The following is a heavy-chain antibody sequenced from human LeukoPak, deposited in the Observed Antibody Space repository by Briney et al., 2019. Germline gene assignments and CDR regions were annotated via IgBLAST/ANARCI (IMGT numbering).Heavy chain of an antibody. CDR2: FDPEDGET. D-gene: IGHD3-10*01. J-gene: IGHJ3*02. CDR3: TYGSGSYDAFDI. Sequence: ASVKVSCKVSGYTLTELSMHWVRQAPGKGLEWMGGFDPEDGETIYAQKFQGRVTMTEDTSTDTAYMELSSLRSEDTAVYYCTYGSGSYDAFDIWGQGTMVTVSS. CDR1: GYTLTELS. V-gene: IGHV1-24*01.